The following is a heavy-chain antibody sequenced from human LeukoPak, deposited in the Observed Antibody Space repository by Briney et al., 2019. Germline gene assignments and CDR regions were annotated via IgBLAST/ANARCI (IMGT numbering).Heavy chain of an antibody. CDR1: GFTVSSNY. CDR2: IYSSGAT. J-gene: IGHJ4*02. V-gene: IGHV3-66*01. D-gene: IGHD5-18*01. Sequence: GGSLRLSCAALGFTVSSNYMSWVRQAPGKGLEWVSVIYSSGATYYADSVKGRFTISRDNSKNTVFLQMNSLRAEDTAVYHCARGALGRGSSYLTGDQWGQGTLVTVSA. CDR3: ARGALGRGSSYLTGDQ.